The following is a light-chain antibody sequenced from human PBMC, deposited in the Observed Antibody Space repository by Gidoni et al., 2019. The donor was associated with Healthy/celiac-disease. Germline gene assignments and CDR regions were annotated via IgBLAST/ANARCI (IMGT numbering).Light chain of an antibody. CDR2: GNS. V-gene: IGLV1-40*01. J-gene: IGLJ3*02. CDR3: QSYDSSPHWV. Sequence: QTVAISCTGSSPNIGAVYDVHWYQQLPGTAPKLLIYGNSNRPSGVPDRFSGSKSGTSASLAITGLQAEDEADYYCQSYDSSPHWVFGGGTKLTV. CDR1: SPNIGAVYD.